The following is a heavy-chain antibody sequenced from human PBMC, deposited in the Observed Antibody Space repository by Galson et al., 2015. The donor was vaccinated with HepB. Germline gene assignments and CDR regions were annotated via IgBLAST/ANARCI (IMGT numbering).Heavy chain of an antibody. J-gene: IGHJ5*02. CDR3: TRGILASGNDH. V-gene: IGHV6-1*01. Sequence: GERVSSNSTAWNWIRQSPSRGLEWLGKTFYRSKWYHESAVSVRSRITFYPDTSKNQLSLQLKSVTPEDTAVYYCTRGILASGNDHWGQGTLVTVSS. D-gene: IGHD6-13*01. CDR1: GERVSSNSTA. CDR2: TFYRSKWYH.